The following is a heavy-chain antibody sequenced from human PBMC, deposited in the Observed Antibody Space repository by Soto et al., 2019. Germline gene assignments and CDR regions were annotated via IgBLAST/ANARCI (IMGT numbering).Heavy chain of an antibody. CDR1: VDGFTRYW. CDR2: IYPGESDT. Sequence: GEYLKISCKGSVDGFTRYWIGWVRQMPGKGLEWMGIIYPGESDTRYSPSFQGQVTISADKSISTAYLQWSSLKASDTAMYYCARTGSGWPNLFHYWGRGTLVTVSS. D-gene: IGHD6-19*01. CDR3: ARTGSGWPNLFHY. J-gene: IGHJ4*02. V-gene: IGHV5-51*01.